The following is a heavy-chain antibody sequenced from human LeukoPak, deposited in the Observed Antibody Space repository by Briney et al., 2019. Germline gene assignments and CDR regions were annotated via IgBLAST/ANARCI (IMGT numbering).Heavy chain of an antibody. CDR1: GGSINSGDYY. Sequence: SETLSLTCTVSGGSINSGDYYWSWTRQTPGKGLEWIGFIYYSGNTYYNPSLKSRITISGDMSKNQFSLKLSSVTAADTAVYYCAGWSEFFDHWGQGTLVTVSS. V-gene: IGHV4-30-4*08. J-gene: IGHJ4*02. CDR2: IYYSGNT. CDR3: AGWSEFFDH.